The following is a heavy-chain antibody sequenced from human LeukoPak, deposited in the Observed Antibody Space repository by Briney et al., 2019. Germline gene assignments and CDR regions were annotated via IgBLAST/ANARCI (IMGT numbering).Heavy chain of an antibody. D-gene: IGHD7-27*01. J-gene: IGHJ6*02. CDR1: GYTFSSYG. Sequence: VASVKVSCKASGYTFSSYGINWVRQAPGQGLEWMGWISAYNGNTIYAQKLQGRVTMTTDTSTSTAYMELRSLRSDDTAVYYCARPIKPGDYYYYGMDVWGQGTTVTVSS. V-gene: IGHV1-18*01. CDR2: ISAYNGNT. CDR3: ARPIKPGDYYYYGMDV.